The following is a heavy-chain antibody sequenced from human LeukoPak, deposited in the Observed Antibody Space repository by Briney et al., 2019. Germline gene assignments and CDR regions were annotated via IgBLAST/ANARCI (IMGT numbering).Heavy chain of an antibody. J-gene: IGHJ6*03. CDR1: GYSISSGYY. CDR3: ARTTEGGYTYDYFYYYYMDV. D-gene: IGHD5-18*01. Sequence: SETLSLTCTVSGYSISSGYYWGWIRQPPGKGLEWIGSIYHSGSTYYNPSLKSRVTISVDTSKNQFSLKLSSVTAADAAVYYCARTTEGGYTYDYFYYYYMDVWGKGTTVTISS. V-gene: IGHV4-38-2*02. CDR2: IYHSGST.